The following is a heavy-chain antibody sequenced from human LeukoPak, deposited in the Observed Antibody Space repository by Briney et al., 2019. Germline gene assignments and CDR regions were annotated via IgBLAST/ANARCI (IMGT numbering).Heavy chain of an antibody. CDR3: ARSSSGWYTHAFDI. CDR1: GGSISSSSYY. CDR2: IYYSGST. Sequence: SETLSLTCTVSGGSISSSSYYWGWIRQPPGKGLEWIGSIYYSGSTYYNPSLKSRVTISVDTSKNQFSLKLSSVTAADTAVYYCARSSSGWYTHAFDIWGQGTMVTVSS. V-gene: IGHV4-39*07. D-gene: IGHD6-19*01. J-gene: IGHJ3*02.